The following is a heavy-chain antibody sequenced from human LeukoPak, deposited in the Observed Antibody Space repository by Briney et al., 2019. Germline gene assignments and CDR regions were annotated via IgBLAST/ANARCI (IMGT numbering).Heavy chain of an antibody. Sequence: PGGSLRLSCAASGFTVSSNYMSWVRQAPGKGLEWVSVIYSGGSTYYADSVKGRFTISRDNAENTLYLQMNSLRAEDTAMYYCARQYSYDSSGYYPWDYWGQGTLVTVSS. J-gene: IGHJ4*02. CDR3: ARQYSYDSSGYYPWDY. CDR2: IYSGGST. V-gene: IGHV3-66*04. D-gene: IGHD3-22*01. CDR1: GFTVSSNY.